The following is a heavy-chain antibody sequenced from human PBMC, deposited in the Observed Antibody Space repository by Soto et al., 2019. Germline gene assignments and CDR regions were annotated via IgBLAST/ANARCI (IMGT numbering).Heavy chain of an antibody. CDR3: AKDRNYGVGATFDY. D-gene: IGHD1-26*01. CDR1: GFTFSSYC. V-gene: IGHV3-30*18. Sequence: QVQLVESGGGVVQPGRSLRLSCAASGFTFSSYCMHWVRQAPGKGLEWVAVISYDGSTKYYADSVKGRFTISRDNSKNRLYLQMNRLRAEDTAVYYCAKDRNYGVGATFDYWGQGTLVTVSS. CDR2: ISYDGSTK. J-gene: IGHJ4*02.